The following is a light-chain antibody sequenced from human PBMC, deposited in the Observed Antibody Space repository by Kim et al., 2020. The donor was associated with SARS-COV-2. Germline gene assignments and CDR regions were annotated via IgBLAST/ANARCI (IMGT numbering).Light chain of an antibody. CDR1: SLRSYY. Sequence: VALGQTVRITCQGDSLRSYYATRYQQKPGQAPKVVIYGKNNRPSGIPDRFSGSSSGNTASLTITGTQAGDEADYYCNSRDSNDNVVFGGGTQLTVL. CDR2: GKN. J-gene: IGLJ2*01. CDR3: NSRDSNDNVV. V-gene: IGLV3-19*01.